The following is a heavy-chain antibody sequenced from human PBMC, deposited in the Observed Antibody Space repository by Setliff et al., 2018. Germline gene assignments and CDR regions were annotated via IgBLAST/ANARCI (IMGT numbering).Heavy chain of an antibody. CDR3: AREHGYSYGQTYYYYGMDV. CDR1: GGSISSYY. V-gene: IGHV4-59*01. D-gene: IGHD5-18*01. J-gene: IGHJ6*02. Sequence: SETLSLTCTVSGGSISSYYWSWIRQPPGKGLEWMGYIYYSGSTNYNPSLKSRVTISVDTSKNQFSLKLSSVTAADTAVYYCAREHGYSYGQTYYYYGMDVWGQGTTVTVSS. CDR2: IYYSGST.